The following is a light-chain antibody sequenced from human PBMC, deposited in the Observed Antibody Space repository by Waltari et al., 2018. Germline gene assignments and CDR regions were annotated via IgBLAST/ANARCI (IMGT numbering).Light chain of an antibody. CDR3: QQFNSYPLT. V-gene: IGKV1-9*01. CDR1: QDINSY. J-gene: IGKJ3*01. Sequence: DIQLTQSPSFMSASVGDRVTITCRASQDINSYLAWHQQKPGKAPKVLIYDVSTLQSGVPSRFSGSGSGTEFTLTISSLQPEDFATYYCQQFNSYPLTFGPGTKVDLK. CDR2: DVS.